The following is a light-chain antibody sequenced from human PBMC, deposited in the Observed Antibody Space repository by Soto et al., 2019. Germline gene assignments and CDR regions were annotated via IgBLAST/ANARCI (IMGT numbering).Light chain of an antibody. J-gene: IGLJ1*01. CDR3: SSYTSSSTYV. Sequence: QSLLTQPASVSGSPGQSITISCTGTSTDIGRYNYVSWYQQHPGKAPKLMIYDVSNRPSGVSNRFSGSKSGNTASLTISGLQFEDEDDYDYSSYTSSSTYVFGPGTKVTVL. CDR1: STDIGRYNY. CDR2: DVS. V-gene: IGLV2-14*01.